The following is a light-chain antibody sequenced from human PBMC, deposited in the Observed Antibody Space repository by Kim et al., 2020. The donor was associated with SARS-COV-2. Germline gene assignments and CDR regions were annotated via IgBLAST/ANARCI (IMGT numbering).Light chain of an antibody. J-gene: IGLJ1*01. CDR1: SSDVADYHY. Sequence: SELTQPASVYGSPGHSITITCNVTSSDVADYHYVSWYQQHPSKAPNLMIYDVSNRPSGVSNRFSGSKSGNTATLTICEIQAEDEAINYCSSYISSSSYVFGTGTKVTV. CDR3: SSYISSSSYV. CDR2: DVS. V-gene: IGLV2-14*03.